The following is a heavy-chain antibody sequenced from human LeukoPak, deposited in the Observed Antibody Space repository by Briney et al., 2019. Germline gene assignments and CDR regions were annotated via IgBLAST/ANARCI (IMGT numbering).Heavy chain of an antibody. CDR2: IYYSGST. Sequence: SETLSLTCTVSGGSISSSSYYWGWIRQPPGKGLEWIGSIYYSGSTYYNPSLKSRVTISVDTSKNQFSLKLSSVTAADTAVYYCARKYFVVVVPAATNYYYYGMDVWGQGTTVTVSS. CDR3: ARKYFVVVVPAATNYYYYGMDV. J-gene: IGHJ6*02. V-gene: IGHV4-39*01. CDR1: GGSISSSSYY. D-gene: IGHD2-2*01.